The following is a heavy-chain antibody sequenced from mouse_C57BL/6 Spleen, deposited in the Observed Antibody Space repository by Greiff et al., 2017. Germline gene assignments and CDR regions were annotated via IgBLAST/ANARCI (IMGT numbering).Heavy chain of an antibody. CDR3: ARDYGSPYYYAMDY. CDR2: IDPSDSET. J-gene: IGHJ4*01. D-gene: IGHD1-1*01. CDR1: GYTFTSYW. V-gene: IGHV1-52*01. Sequence: VQLQQPGAELVRPGSSVKLSCKASGYTFTSYWMHWVKQRPIQGLEWIGNIDPSDSETHYNQKFKDKATLTVDKSSSTAYMQLSSLTSEDSAVYYCARDYGSPYYYAMDYWGKGTSVTVSS.